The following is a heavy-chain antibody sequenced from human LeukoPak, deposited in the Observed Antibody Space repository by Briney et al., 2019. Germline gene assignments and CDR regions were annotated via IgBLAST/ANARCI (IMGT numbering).Heavy chain of an antibody. CDR3: AKVISSYSGYDSY. D-gene: IGHD5-12*01. V-gene: IGHV3-23*01. CDR2: ISNGGHHT. J-gene: IGHJ4*02. Sequence: RGSLRLSCAASGISFNNYGMSWVRQAPGKGLEWVSSISNGGHHTYYADSVRGRFTISRDNSKNTLYLQMDSLRAADTAVYYCAKVISSYSGYDSYWGQGTLVTVSS. CDR1: GISFNNYG.